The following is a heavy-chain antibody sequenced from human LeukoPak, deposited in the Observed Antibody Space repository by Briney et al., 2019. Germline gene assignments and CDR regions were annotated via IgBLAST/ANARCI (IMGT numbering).Heavy chain of an antibody. Sequence: AVKASCKASGGTFSSYAISWVRQAPGQGLGWMGRIIPILGIANYAQKFQGRVTITADKSTSTAYMKLSSLRSEDTAVYYCARDGEKYCSGGNCGGYFDYWGQGTLVTVSS. CDR3: ARDGEKYCSGGNCGGYFDY. CDR2: IIPILGIA. CDR1: GGTFSSYA. J-gene: IGHJ4*02. D-gene: IGHD2-15*01. V-gene: IGHV1-69*04.